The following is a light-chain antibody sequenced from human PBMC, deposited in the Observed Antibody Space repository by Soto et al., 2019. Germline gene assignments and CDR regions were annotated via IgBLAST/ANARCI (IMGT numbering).Light chain of an antibody. V-gene: IGKV1-39*01. CDR2: AAS. J-gene: IGKJ5*01. Sequence: ESQVTKPPSPLSASVRDRAPITCRATQSISAWSAGYQEKPGKAPTVLIYAASSLQSGAPSRFSGSGSGTDFTLTISSLQPEDFATYYCQQSYSTPIPFGQGTRLAIK. CDR1: QSISAW. CDR3: QQSYSTPIP.